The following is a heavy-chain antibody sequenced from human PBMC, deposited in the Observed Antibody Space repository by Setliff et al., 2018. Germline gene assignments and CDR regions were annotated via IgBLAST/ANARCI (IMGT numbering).Heavy chain of an antibody. D-gene: IGHD6-13*01. V-gene: IGHV3-23*01. CDR3: AKKPRPGITAGGNYMDV. CDR1: GFTFSFYAFTTYA. CDR2: ISGGGGST. Sequence: TGGSLRLSCAASGFTFSFYAFTTYAMSWVRQAPGKGLEWVSAISGGGGSTYYADSVKGRFTISRDNSKNTLYLQMNSLRAEDTDVYYCAKKPRPGITAGGNYMDVWGKGTTVTVSS. J-gene: IGHJ6*03.